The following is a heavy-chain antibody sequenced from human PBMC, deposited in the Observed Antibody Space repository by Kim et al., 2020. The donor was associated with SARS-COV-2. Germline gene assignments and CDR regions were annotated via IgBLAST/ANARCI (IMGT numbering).Heavy chain of an antibody. V-gene: IGHV1-18*01. CDR2: ISAYNGNT. D-gene: IGHD3-22*01. J-gene: IGHJ3*02. Sequence: ASVKVSCKASGYTFTSYGISWVRQAPGQGLEWMGWISAYNGNTNYAQKLQGRVTMTTDTSTSTAYMELRSLRSDDTAVYYCARDDTNYDSSGNDAFDIWGQGTMVTVSS. CDR1: GYTFTSYG. CDR3: ARDDTNYDSSGNDAFDI.